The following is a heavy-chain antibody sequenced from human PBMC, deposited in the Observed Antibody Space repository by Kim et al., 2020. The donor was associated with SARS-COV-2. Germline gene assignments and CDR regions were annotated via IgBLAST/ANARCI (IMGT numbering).Heavy chain of an antibody. CDR3: ARGRGSTVTTFDY. D-gene: IGHD4-17*01. Sequence: EPALRDRVTISVDTATNQCSLKLSAVTAADTAVYYCARGRGSTVTTFDYWGQGTLVTVSS. V-gene: IGHV4-34*13. J-gene: IGHJ4*02.